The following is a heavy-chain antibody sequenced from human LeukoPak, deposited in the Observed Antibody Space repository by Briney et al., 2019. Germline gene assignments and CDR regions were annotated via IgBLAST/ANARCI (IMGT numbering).Heavy chain of an antibody. CDR3: ARMGYCGGDCYTGRFDY. Sequence: PGGSLRLSCAASGFTFDDYGMSWVRHAPGKGLEWVSGINWNGGSTGYADSVKGRFTISRDNAKNSLYLQMNSLRAEDKALYYCARMGYCGGDCYTGRFDYWGQGTLVTVSS. D-gene: IGHD2-21*01. CDR2: INWNGGST. J-gene: IGHJ4*02. CDR1: GFTFDDYG. V-gene: IGHV3-20*04.